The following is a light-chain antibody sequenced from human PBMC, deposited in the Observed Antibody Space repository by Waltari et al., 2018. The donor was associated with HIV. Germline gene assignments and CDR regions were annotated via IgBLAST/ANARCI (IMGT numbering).Light chain of an antibody. CDR1: RSNIGNNF. CDR3: ASRDDNLSHWV. J-gene: IGLJ3*02. V-gene: IGLV1-47*02. Sequence: QSVLTQPPSMSRPPGQRVFISCSGSRSNIGNNFVSWFQEVPGRAPKLIIYNTDQRPSGVPDRFSAAKSGSSASLAITGLQSDDEAVYFCASRDDNLSHWVFGGGTKLTV. CDR2: NTD.